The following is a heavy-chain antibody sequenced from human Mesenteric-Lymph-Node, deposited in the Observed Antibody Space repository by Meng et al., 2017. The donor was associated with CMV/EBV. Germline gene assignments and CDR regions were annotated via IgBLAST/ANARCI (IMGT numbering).Heavy chain of an antibody. V-gene: IGHV5-51*01. J-gene: IGHJ4*02. CDR1: GYSFIDSW. Sequence: GESLKISCEGSGYSFIDSWIGWVRQMPGKGLEWMGSIYPGDSDTRYNPSLQGQVTISADKSLSTAYLQWGSLKAADTAMYYCARRTGETLDYWGQGTLVTVSS. CDR2: IYPGDSDT. D-gene: IGHD7-27*01. CDR3: ARRTGETLDY.